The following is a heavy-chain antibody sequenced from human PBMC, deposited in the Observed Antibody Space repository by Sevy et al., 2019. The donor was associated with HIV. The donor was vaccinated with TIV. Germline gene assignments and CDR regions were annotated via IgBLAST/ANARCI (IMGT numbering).Heavy chain of an antibody. Sequence: GGSLRLSCAASGFTFSSYGMNWVRQAPGKGLEWVSVIYSGGSTYYADSVKGRFTISRDNSKNTLYLQMNSLRAEDTAVYYCARLNGWTYFDYWGQGTLVTVSS. CDR2: IYSGGST. CDR1: GFTFSSYG. D-gene: IGHD6-19*01. CDR3: ARLNGWTYFDY. V-gene: IGHV3-53*01. J-gene: IGHJ4*02.